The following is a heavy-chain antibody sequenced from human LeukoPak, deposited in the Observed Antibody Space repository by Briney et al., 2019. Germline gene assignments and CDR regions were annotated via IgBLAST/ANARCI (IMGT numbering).Heavy chain of an antibody. V-gene: IGHV3-7*01. CDR1: GFTFSSYW. CDR2: IKQDGSEK. Sequence: GGSLRLSCAASGFTFSSYWMSWVRQAPGKGLEWVANIKQDGSEKYYVDSVKGRFTISRDNAKNSLYLQMNSLRAEDTAVHYCARVGDYYYYYMDVWGKGTTVTVSS. D-gene: IGHD3-10*01. J-gene: IGHJ6*03. CDR3: ARVGDYYYYYMDV.